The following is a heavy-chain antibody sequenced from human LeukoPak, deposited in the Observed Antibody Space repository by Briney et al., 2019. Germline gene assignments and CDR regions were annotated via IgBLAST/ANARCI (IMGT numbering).Heavy chain of an antibody. CDR1: GGSISSTYHH. CDR3: ARRLHYFDY. V-gene: IGHV4-39*01. Sequence: SETLSLTCTVSGGSISSTYHHWDWIRQSPGKGLEWLGSIRYSGTTYYNPSLKGRVTMFVDTSNNQFSLRLRSVTAADTAVYYCARRLHYFDYWGQGSLVTVSS. J-gene: IGHJ4*02. D-gene: IGHD2-21*02. CDR2: IRYSGTT.